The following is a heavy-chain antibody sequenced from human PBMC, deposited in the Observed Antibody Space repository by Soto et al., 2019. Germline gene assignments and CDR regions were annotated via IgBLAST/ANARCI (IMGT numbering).Heavy chain of an antibody. CDR1: GFSLTSSQMR. V-gene: IGHV2-70*04. Sequence: SGPTLVNPTQTLTLTCTVSGFSLTSSQMRVNWIRQPPGKALEWLARVDWDDDKFYSPSLKTRLTIFKDSSRNQVVLIMTNMDPVDTATYYCARMTPDASGLLDYWGQGTLVTVSS. J-gene: IGHJ4*02. D-gene: IGHD2-15*01. CDR3: ARMTPDASGLLDY. CDR2: VDWDDDK.